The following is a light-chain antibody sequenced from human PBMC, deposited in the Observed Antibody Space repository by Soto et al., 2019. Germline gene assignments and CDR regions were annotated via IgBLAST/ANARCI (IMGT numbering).Light chain of an antibody. CDR3: QQYDKFPPYT. CDR2: DAA. CDR1: QDIDNY. J-gene: IGKJ2*01. Sequence: IQMTQSPSSLSASAGDRVTITYQASQDIDNYLNWYQQKPGQAPKLLIYDAANLETGVPSRFSGRGSGTDFTFTISSLQPEDIATYYCQQYDKFPPYTFGQGTKLELK. V-gene: IGKV1-33*01.